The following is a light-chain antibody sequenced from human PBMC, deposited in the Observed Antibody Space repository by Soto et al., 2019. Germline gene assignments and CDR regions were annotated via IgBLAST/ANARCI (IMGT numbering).Light chain of an antibody. CDR3: QLYGISPH. CDR1: QSRGSNF. Sequence: IVLTHSLGTLSFSPGERATLSSKTSQSRGSNFLAWYQHKPGQAPRLLIYASSNRATGIPDRFSGSASGTDFTLTINRLEPEDFAVYYCQLYGISPHFGQGTRLEIK. J-gene: IGKJ5*01. V-gene: IGKV3-20*01. CDR2: ASS.